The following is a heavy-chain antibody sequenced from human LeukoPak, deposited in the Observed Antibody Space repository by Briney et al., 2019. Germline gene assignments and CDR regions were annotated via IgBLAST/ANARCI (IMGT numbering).Heavy chain of an antibody. CDR3: ARDPAPQRH. CDR2: ISWNSGSI. J-gene: IGHJ4*02. V-gene: IGHV3-9*01. CDR1: GFTFDDYA. Sequence: GGSLRLSCAASGFTFDDYAMHWVRQAPGKGLEWVSGISWNSGSIGYADSVKGRFTISRDNAKNTVYLQMNSLRAEDTAVYYCARDPAPQRHWGQGTLVTVTS. D-gene: IGHD6-25*01.